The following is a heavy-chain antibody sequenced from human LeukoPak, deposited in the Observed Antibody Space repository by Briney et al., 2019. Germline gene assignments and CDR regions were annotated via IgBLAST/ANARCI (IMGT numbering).Heavy chain of an antibody. J-gene: IGHJ4*02. V-gene: IGHV4-34*01. CDR1: GVSFNDYY. CDR3: TRMTTGHDY. Sequence: PSETLSLTCAVSGVSFNDYYWSWVRQTPGKGLEWIGEINHSGYTNDSPSLKSRVTLSIDTSRKQFSLNLRSVTVADTGIYYCTRMTTGHDYWGQGTLVTVSS. D-gene: IGHD4-17*01. CDR2: INHSGYT.